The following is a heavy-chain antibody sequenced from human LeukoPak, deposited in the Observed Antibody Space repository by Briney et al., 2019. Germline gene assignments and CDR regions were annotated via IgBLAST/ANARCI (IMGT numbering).Heavy chain of an antibody. D-gene: IGHD5-18*01. J-gene: IGHJ4*02. CDR3: ARGGQNSPPDY. V-gene: IGHV3-23*01. CDR1: GFTVSSNY. CDR2: ISGSGGST. Sequence: GGSLRLSCAASGFTVSSNYMSWVRQAPGKGLEWVSAISGSGGSTYYADSVKGRFTISRDNSKNTLYLQMNSLRVEDTAVYYCARGGQNSPPDYGGKEPLATVSS.